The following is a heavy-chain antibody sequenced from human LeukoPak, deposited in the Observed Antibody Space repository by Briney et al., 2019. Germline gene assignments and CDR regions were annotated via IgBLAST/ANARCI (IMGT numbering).Heavy chain of an antibody. CDR3: AGLSINWNALGY. Sequence: SEPLSLTRTVSGGSISSYYWGWIRQPPGKGLEWIGCIHYSGNTHYNPSLKSRVTISVDTSKNQFSLKLNSVTAADTAVYYCAGLSINWNALGYWGQGTLVTVSS. J-gene: IGHJ4*02. CDR1: GGSISSYY. V-gene: IGHV4-59*01. CDR2: IHYSGNT. D-gene: IGHD1-1*01.